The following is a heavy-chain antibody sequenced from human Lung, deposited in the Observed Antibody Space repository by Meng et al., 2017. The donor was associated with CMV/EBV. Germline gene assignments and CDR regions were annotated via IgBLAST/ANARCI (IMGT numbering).Heavy chain of an antibody. CDR3: ARDYYGMDV. J-gene: IGHJ6*02. Sequence: SVKVSCKASGYTFINHAFNWVRQAPGQGLEWMGWISTYNGNTNYAQKLQGRVSMTTDRSTSTAFMELRSLRSDDTAVYYCARDYYGMDVWGQGTTVTVSS. CDR2: ISTYNGNT. CDR1: GYTFINHA. V-gene: IGHV1-18*01. D-gene: IGHD3-10*01.